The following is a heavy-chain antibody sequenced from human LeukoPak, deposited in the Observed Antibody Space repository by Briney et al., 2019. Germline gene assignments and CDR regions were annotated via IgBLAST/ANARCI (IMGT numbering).Heavy chain of an antibody. J-gene: IGHJ6*02. CDR3: ARVSGALFAPPYYYYGMDV. CDR2: IYTSGST. Sequence: SETLSLTCTVSGGSISSYYWSWIRQPAGKGLEWIGRIYTSGSTNYNPSLKSRVTISVDTSKNQFSLKLSSVTAADTAVYYCARVSGALFAPPYYYYGMDVWGQGTTVTVSS. V-gene: IGHV4-4*07. D-gene: IGHD1-26*01. CDR1: GGSISSYY.